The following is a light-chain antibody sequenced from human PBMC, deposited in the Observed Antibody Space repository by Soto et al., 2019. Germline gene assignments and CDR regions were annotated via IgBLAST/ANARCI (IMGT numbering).Light chain of an antibody. CDR2: QVS. CDR1: SDDVGGYNF. Sequence: QSALTQPASVSESPGQSLTMSCTGTSDDVGGYNFVSWYQQHPGEVPKLIIYQVSNRPSGISNRFSGSKSGNTASLTISGLQPEDEADYYCSSNRGSTSYVFGTGTQLTGL. J-gene: IGLJ1*01. V-gene: IGLV2-14*01. CDR3: SSNRGSTSYV.